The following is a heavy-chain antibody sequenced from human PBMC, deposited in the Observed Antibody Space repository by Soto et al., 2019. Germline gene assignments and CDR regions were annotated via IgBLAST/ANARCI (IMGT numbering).Heavy chain of an antibody. D-gene: IGHD2-2*01. Sequence: VKVSCKASGGTFSSYAISWVRQAPGQGLEWMGGIIPIFGTANYAQKFQGRVTITADESKSTAYMELSSLRSEDTAVYYCARDRYCSSTSCPDYYHGMDVWGQGTTVTVSS. J-gene: IGHJ6*02. CDR1: GGTFSSYA. V-gene: IGHV1-69*01. CDR2: IIPIFGTA. CDR3: ARDRYCSSTSCPDYYHGMDV.